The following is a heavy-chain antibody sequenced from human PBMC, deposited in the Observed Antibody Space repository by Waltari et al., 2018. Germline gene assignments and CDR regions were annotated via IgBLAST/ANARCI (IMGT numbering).Heavy chain of an antibody. CDR2: IYHSGST. J-gene: IGHJ5*02. CDR3: ARQGDGSGSYSWFDP. Sequence: QVQLQESGPGLVKPSETLSITCAVSGYSISRGYYWGWIRQPPGKGLEWIGSIYHSGSTYYNPSLKSRVTISVDTSKNQFSLKLSSVTAADTAVYYCARQGDGSGSYSWFDPWGQGTLVTVSS. CDR1: GYSISRGYY. D-gene: IGHD3-10*01. V-gene: IGHV4-38-2*01.